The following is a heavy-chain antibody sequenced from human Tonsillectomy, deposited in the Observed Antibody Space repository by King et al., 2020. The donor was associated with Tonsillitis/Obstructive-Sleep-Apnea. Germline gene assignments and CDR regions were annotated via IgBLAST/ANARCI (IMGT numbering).Heavy chain of an antibody. CDR1: GFTFSGSA. CDR2: IRSKANSYAT. J-gene: IGHJ3*02. CDR3: TTTGIAVAGTYAFDI. V-gene: IGHV3-73*01. D-gene: IGHD6-19*01. Sequence: VQLVESGGGLVQPGGSLKLSCAASGFTFSGSAMHWVRQASGKGLEWVGRIRSKANSYATAYAALVKGRFTISRDDSKNTAYLQMNSLKTEDTAVYYCTTTGIAVAGTYAFDIWGQGTMVTVSS.